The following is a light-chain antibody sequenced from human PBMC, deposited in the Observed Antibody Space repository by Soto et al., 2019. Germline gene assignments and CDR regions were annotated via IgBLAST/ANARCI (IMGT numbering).Light chain of an antibody. V-gene: IGLV2-8*01. CDR1: GSDIGGYNF. CDR2: EVN. J-gene: IGLJ1*01. Sequence: SALTQPPSASGSPGQSVTISCTGTGSDIGGYNFVSWYQQRPGKVPKLIIYEVNKRPSGVPDRFSGSKSGNTASLTVSGLQADDEADYYCSSYAGTNNRYVFGTGTKVTVL. CDR3: SSYAGTNNRYV.